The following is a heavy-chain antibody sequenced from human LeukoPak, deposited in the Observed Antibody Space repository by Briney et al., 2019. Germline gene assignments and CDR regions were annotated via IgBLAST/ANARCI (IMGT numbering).Heavy chain of an antibody. CDR3: AREPRVNMVRGVIAYFDY. V-gene: IGHV4-34*01. D-gene: IGHD3-10*01. J-gene: IGHJ4*02. CDR1: GGSFSGYY. Sequence: PSETLSLTCAVYGGSFSGYYWSWIRQPPGKGLEWIGEINHSGSTNYNPSLKSRVTISVDTSKNQFSLKLSSVTAADTAVYYCAREPRVNMVRGVIAYFDYWDQGTLVTVSS. CDR2: INHSGST.